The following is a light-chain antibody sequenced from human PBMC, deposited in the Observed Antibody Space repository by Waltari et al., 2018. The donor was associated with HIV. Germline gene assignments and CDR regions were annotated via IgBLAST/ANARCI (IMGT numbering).Light chain of an antibody. CDR1: QTVSSSY. CDR2: GTS. CDR3: QHFGTSRWT. J-gene: IGKJ1*01. Sequence: EVVLTQSQGTLSLSPGDRATLSCRASQTVSSSYLAWYQQKPGQGPRLLISGTSSRATGIPDRFSGSGSGTDFTLTISRLEPEDFAVYYCQHFGTSRWTFGPGTKVEIK. V-gene: IGKV3-20*01.